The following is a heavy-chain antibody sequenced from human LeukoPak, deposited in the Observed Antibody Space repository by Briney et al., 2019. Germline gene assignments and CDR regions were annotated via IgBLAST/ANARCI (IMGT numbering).Heavy chain of an antibody. J-gene: IGHJ6*02. D-gene: IGHD6-13*01. CDR2: INHSGST. Sequence: SETLSLTCAVSGGSLSSGGYSWSWIRQPPGKGLEWLGEINHSGSTNYNPSLKSRVTISVDTSKNQFSLKLSSVTAADTAVYYCARKRGYSSSWYAAYYYGMDVWGQGTTVTVSS. CDR3: ARKRGYSSSWYAAYYYGMDV. V-gene: IGHV4-30-2*01. CDR1: GGSLSSGGYS.